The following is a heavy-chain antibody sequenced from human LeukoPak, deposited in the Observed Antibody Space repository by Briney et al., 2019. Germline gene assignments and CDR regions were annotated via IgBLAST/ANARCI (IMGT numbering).Heavy chain of an antibody. CDR1: GFTFSNYA. CDR3: LRDSQGVGDY. D-gene: IGHD1-26*01. J-gene: IGHJ4*02. Sequence: TGGSLRLSCSASGFTFSNYAMHWVRQAPGKGLEYVSSITSNGDTTYYADALKGRFTISRDNSKNTLYLQMISLRPEDTAVHFCLRDSQGVGDYWGLGTLVTVSS. V-gene: IGHV3-64D*09. CDR2: ITSNGDTT.